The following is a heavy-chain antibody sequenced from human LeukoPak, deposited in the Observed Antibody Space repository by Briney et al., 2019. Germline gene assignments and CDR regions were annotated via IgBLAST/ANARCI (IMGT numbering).Heavy chain of an antibody. CDR3: ARVTVVTALFDY. D-gene: IGHD4-23*01. CDR2: IYYSGST. CDR1: GCSISSGGYY. J-gene: IGHJ4*02. Sequence: SETLSLTCTVSGCSISSGGYYLSWIRQQPGKGLEWIGYIYYSGSTYYNPSLKSRVTISVDTSKNQSSLKLSSVTAADTAVYYCARVTVVTALFDYWGQGTLVTVSS. V-gene: IGHV4-31*03.